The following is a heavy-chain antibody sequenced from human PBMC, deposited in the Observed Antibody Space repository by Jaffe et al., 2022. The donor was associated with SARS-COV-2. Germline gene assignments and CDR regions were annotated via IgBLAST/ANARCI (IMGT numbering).Heavy chain of an antibody. CDR2: IYYSGNT. D-gene: IGHD2-8*01. Sequence: QLQLQESGPGLVKPSETLSLTCTVSGGSISSSSDYWGWIRQPPGKGLEWIGSIYYSGNTYYNPSLKSRVTISVDTSKNLFSLKLSSVTAADTAVYYCARHFRDDNGRGYYYYMDVWGKGTTVTVSS. J-gene: IGHJ6*03. CDR1: GGSISSSSDY. CDR3: ARHFRDDNGRGYYYYMDV. V-gene: IGHV4-39*01.